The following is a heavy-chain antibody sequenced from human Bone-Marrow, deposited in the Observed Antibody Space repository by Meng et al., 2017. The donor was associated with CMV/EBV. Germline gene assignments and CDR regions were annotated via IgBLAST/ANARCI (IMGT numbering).Heavy chain of an antibody. V-gene: IGHV4-59*12. CDR2: IYYSGST. D-gene: IGHD2-2*01. CDR1: GGSISSYY. J-gene: IGHJ4*02. Sequence: SETLSLTCTVSGGSISSYYWSWIRQPPGKGLEWIGYIYYSGSTNYNPSLKSRVTISVDTSKNQFSRKLSSVTAADTAVYYCARGAGVVPAAKRGGGFDYWGQGTLVTVSS. CDR3: ARGAGVVPAAKRGGGFDY.